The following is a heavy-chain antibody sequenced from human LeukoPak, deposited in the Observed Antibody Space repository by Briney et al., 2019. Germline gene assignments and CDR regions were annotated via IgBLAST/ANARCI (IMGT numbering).Heavy chain of an antibody. CDR3: ARDRGSGYYWFDP. Sequence: PSETLSLTCAVSGGSISSGGYSWSWIRQPPGKGLEWIGRIYSSGSTDYDPSLKSRVTMSVDTSKNQFSLMLTSVTAADTAVYYCARDRGSGYYWFDPWGQGTLVTVSS. CDR2: IYSSGST. CDR1: GGSISSGGYS. V-gene: IGHV4-30-2*01. J-gene: IGHJ5*02. D-gene: IGHD5-12*01.